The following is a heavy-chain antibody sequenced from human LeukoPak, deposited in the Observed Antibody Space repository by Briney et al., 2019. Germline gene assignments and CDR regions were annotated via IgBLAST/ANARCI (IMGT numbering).Heavy chain of an antibody. CDR3: ARDPTHCSSTSCYTNWFDP. D-gene: IGHD2-2*02. CDR1: GGSISSGDYY. J-gene: IGHJ5*02. V-gene: IGHV4-30-4*01. CDR2: IYYSRST. Sequence: SETLSLTCTVSGGSISSGDYYWSWIRQPPGKGLEWIGYIYYSRSTYYNPSLNSRVTISVDKTKTQSPLMLSSATAADTAVYYCARDPTHCSSTSCYTNWFDPWGQGTLVTVSS.